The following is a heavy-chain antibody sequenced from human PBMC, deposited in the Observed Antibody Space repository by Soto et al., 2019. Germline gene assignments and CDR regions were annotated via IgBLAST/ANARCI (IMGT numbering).Heavy chain of an antibody. CDR1: GFSFSAYW. Sequence: SLRLSCEASGFSFSAYWMSWVRQAPGKGLEWVANIKQDGSELYYVDSVKGRFTISRNNAKNSLYLQMNSLRAEDTAVFYCARDFDVWGRGTLVTVSS. CDR2: IKQDGSEL. J-gene: IGHJ2*01. CDR3: ARDFDV. V-gene: IGHV3-7*01.